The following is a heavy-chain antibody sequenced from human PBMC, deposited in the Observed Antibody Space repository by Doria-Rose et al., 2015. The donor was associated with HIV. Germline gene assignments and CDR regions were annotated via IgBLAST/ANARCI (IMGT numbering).Heavy chain of an antibody. CDR2: SLSSGRT. CDR3: VMRPNY. D-gene: IGHD3-16*01. J-gene: IGHJ4*02. CDR1: GASISSANY. Sequence: QVPLPASGPGLVKPSETLSLTCTVSGASISSANYWGWIRQPPGKGLEWIGSSLSSGRTYYNPSLKSRVTIAADTAKNQFAQNQSPLTDADTAVYYCVMRPNYWGQGTLVTVSS. V-gene: IGHV4-38-2*02.